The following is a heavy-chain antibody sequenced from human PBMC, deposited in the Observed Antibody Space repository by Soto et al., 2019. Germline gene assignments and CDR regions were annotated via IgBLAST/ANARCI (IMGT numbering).Heavy chain of an antibody. CDR3: ARETEESSSSWPFDSYNWFDP. V-gene: IGHV4-30-4*01. Sequence: PSETLSLTCTVSGGSISSGDYYWSWIRQPPGKGLEWIGYIYYSGSTYYNPSLKSRVTISVDTSKNQFSLKLSSVTAADTAVYYCARETEESSSSWPFDSYNWFDPWGQGTLVTVSS. J-gene: IGHJ5*02. CDR1: GGSISSGDYY. CDR2: IYYSGST. D-gene: IGHD6-13*01.